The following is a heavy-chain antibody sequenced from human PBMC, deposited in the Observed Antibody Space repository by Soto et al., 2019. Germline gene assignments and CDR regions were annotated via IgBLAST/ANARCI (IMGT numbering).Heavy chain of an antibody. CDR2: IIPIFGTA. CDR1: GGTFSSYA. D-gene: IGHD6-13*01. Sequence: SVKVSCKASGGTFSSYAISWVRQAPGQGLEWMGGIIPIFGTANYAQKFQGRVTITADESTSTAYMELSSLRSEDTAVYYCARGEEYSSSWYAEKYYYYYYGMDVWGQGTTVTVSS. V-gene: IGHV1-69*13. J-gene: IGHJ6*02. CDR3: ARGEEYSSSWYAEKYYYYYYGMDV.